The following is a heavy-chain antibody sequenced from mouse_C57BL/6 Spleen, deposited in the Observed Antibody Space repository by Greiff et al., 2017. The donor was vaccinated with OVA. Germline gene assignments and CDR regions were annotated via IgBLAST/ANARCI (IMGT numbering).Heavy chain of an antibody. Sequence: SGPELVKPGASVKMSCKASGYTFTDYNMHWVKQSHGKSLEWIGYINPNNGGTSYNQKFKGKATLTVNKSSRTAYMELRSLTSEDSAVYYCARAIYYDYDGYYYALDYCGQGNSDTVSP. CDR3: ARAIYYDYDGYYYALDY. D-gene: IGHD2-4*01. CDR2: INPNNGGT. J-gene: IGHJ4*01. CDR1: GYTFTDYN. V-gene: IGHV1-22*01.